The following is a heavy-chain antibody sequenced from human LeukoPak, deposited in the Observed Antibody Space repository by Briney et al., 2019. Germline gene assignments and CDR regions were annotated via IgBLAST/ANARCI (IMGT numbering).Heavy chain of an antibody. J-gene: IGHJ6*02. V-gene: IGHV5-51*01. CDR1: GYSFISYW. CDR3: ARRNVLRYFDHDWGMDV. Sequence: GESLKISCKGSGYSFISYWIGWVRQMPGKGLEWMGIIYPGGSDTRYSPSFQGQVTISADKSISTAYLQWSSLKASDTAMYYCARRNVLRYFDHDWGMDVWGQGTTVTVSS. CDR2: IYPGGSDT. D-gene: IGHD3-9*01.